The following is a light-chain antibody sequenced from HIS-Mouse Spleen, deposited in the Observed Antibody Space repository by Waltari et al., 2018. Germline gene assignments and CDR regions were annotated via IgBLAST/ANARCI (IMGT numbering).Light chain of an antibody. Sequence: SYELTQPPSVSVSPGQTARITCSGDALPQKYAYWYQQKSGQAPVLVIYEDSKRTTGIPERFSGSSSGKMATLTISGAQVEEEADYYCYSTDSSGNVVFGGGTKLTVL. CDR3: YSTDSSGNVV. J-gene: IGLJ2*01. CDR1: ALPQKY. V-gene: IGLV3-10*01. CDR2: EDS.